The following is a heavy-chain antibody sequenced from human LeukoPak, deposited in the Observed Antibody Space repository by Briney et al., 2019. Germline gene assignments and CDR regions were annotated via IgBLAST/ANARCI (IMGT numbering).Heavy chain of an antibody. Sequence: ASVKVSCKASGYTFTSYGISWVRQAPGQGLEWMGIINPSGGSTSYAQKFQGRVTMTRDTSTSTVYMELSSLRSEDTAVYYCARDPIAAAAAGDPWGQGTLVTVSS. J-gene: IGHJ5*02. CDR1: GYTFTSYG. D-gene: IGHD6-13*01. V-gene: IGHV1-46*01. CDR3: ARDPIAAAAAGDP. CDR2: INPSGGST.